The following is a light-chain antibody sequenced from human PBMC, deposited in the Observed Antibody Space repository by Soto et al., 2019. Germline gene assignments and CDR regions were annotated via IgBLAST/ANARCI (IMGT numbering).Light chain of an antibody. CDR3: LLFDGDAQKRL. Sequence: QAVVTQEPSLTVSPGGTVTLTCASSAGPVTSGYYPNGFQQKPGQAPRALIYSTTYKYSWTPASFSGSIPGGKAALTLSGVPPEDEAEYYCLLFDGDAQKRLFGGGTKLTVL. V-gene: IGLV7-43*01. CDR2: STT. J-gene: IGLJ3*02. CDR1: AGPVTSGYY.